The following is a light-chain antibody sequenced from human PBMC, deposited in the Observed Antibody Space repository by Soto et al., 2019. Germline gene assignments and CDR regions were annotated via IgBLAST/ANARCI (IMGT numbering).Light chain of an antibody. CDR1: QSISSY. J-gene: IGKJ5*01. V-gene: IGKV1-39*01. Sequence: DIQMTQSPSSLSASVGDRVTITCRASQSISSYLNWYQQKPGKAPKLLIYAASSLQSGVPSRFSGSGSGTDLTLTISSLQPEDFATYYCQQSYSTLPITFGQGTRLAIK. CDR3: QQSYSTLPIT. CDR2: AAS.